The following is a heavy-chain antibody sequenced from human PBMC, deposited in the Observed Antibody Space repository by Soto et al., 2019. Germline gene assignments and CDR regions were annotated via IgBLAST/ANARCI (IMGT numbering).Heavy chain of an antibody. Sequence: GGSLRLFCIWSGFAFRDYEMNWVRQAPGKGLEWVAYISSGAFTIYYADSVRGRFTVSRDNAKNSLYLQMNSLRDEDAAVYYCARTSSIETVRYYGMDVWGQGTTVTVSS. CDR2: ISSGAFTI. D-gene: IGHD2-15*01. V-gene: IGHV3-48*03. CDR1: GFAFRDYE. J-gene: IGHJ6*02. CDR3: ARTSSIETVRYYGMDV.